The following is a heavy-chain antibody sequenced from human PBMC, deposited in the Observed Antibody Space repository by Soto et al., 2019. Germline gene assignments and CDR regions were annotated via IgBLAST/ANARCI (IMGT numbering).Heavy chain of an antibody. V-gene: IGHV4-31*03. D-gene: IGHD3-22*01. CDR3: ARPNRPLYEMARLTMIVAVSNRRAFDI. CDR1: GGSLSSGGYY. J-gene: IGHJ3*02. CDR2: IHYSGSP. Sequence: PSETLSLTCTVSGGSLSSGGYYWSWIRQHPGKGLEWLGYIHYSGSPYYNPSLKRRVTISVDTSKNQFSLKLSSVTAADTAVYYCARPNRPLYEMARLTMIVAVSNRRAFDIWGQGTIVTVAS.